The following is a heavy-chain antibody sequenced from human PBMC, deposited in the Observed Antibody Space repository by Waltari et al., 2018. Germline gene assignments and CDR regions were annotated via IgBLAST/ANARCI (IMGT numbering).Heavy chain of an antibody. Sequence: QVQLVQSGAEVKKPGSSVKVSCKASGGTFSSYAISWVRQAPGQGLEWMGGIIPIFGTANYAQKVQGRVTITADESTSTAYMELSSLRSEDTAVYYCASHPVIPRGYSNQWIYYFDYWGQGTLVTVSS. CDR2: IIPIFGTA. CDR1: GGTFSSYA. CDR3: ASHPVIPRGYSNQWIYYFDY. V-gene: IGHV1-69*12. J-gene: IGHJ4*02. D-gene: IGHD4-4*01.